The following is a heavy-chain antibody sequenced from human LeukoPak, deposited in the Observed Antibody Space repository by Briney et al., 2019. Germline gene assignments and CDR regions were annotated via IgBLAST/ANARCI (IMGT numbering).Heavy chain of an antibody. D-gene: IGHD2-2*01. V-gene: IGHV1-69*05. CDR3: AREGYCSSTSCYLSLDP. J-gene: IGHJ5*02. CDR2: IIPIFGTA. Sequence: VASVKVSCKASGGTFSSYAISWVRQAPGQGLEWMGGIIPIFGTANYAQKFQGRVTITTDESTSTAYMELSSLRSEDTAVYYCAREGYCSSTSCYLSLDPWGQGTLVTVSS. CDR1: GGTFSSYA.